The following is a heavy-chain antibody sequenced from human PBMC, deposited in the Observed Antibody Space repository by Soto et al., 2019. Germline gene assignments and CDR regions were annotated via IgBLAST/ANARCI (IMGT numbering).Heavy chain of an antibody. D-gene: IGHD4-17*01. V-gene: IGHV4-59*01. J-gene: IGHJ4*02. CDR3: ARTYGDSIYFDY. Sequence: IRQPPGKGLEWIGYIYYSGSTNYNPSLKSRVTISVDTSKNQFSLKLSSVTAADTAVYYCARTYGDSIYFDYWGQGTLVTVSS. CDR2: IYYSGST.